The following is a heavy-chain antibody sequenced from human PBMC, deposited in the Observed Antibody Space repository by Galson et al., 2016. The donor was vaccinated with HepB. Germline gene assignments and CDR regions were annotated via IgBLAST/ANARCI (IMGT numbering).Heavy chain of an antibody. V-gene: IGHV3-15*01. CDR3: RYGMDV. J-gene: IGHJ6*02. Sequence: SLRLSCAASGFTFSNAWMSWVRQAPGKGPEWVGRIKSKTDGGTTDYAAPVKGRFSISRDDSRNTLYLQMNSLKTEDTAVYYCRYGMDVWGQGTTVTVSS. CDR1: GFTFSNAW. CDR2: IKSKTDGGTT.